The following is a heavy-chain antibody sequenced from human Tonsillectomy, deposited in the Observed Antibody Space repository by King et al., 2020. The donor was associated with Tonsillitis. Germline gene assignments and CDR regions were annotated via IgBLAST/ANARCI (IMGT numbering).Heavy chain of an antibody. V-gene: IGHV3-53*01. CDR3: ALGLRKYYFDH. CDR1: GFSVGDMY. J-gene: IGHJ4*02. Sequence: VQLVESGGGLIQPGGSLRLSCSTSGFSVGDMYMSWVRQAPGKGLEWVSTIFLAGSPYYADSVRGRFTLSKDTSKNMVWLQMNSLRAEDTAVYYCALGLRKYYFDHWGQGALVSVSS. CDR2: IFLAGSP. D-gene: IGHD3-3*02.